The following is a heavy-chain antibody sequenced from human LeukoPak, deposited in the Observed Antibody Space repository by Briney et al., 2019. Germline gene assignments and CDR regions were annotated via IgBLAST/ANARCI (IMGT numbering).Heavy chain of an antibody. CDR1: GFTFRTYD. Sequence: SGGSLRLSCAASGFTFRTYDMHWVRQVTGEGLEWVSAIDTAGGTYYPGSVKGRFTISRENTKNSLYLQMNSLRAGDTAVYYCARDRFWSRGFNSGGPLHSFDSWGQGTLVTVSS. CDR3: ARDRFWSRGFNSGGPLHSFDS. CDR2: IDTAGGT. J-gene: IGHJ4*02. V-gene: IGHV3-13*04. D-gene: IGHD4-23*01.